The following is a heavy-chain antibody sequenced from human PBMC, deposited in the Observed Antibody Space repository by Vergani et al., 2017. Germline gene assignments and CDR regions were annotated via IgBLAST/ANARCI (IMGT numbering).Heavy chain of an antibody. CDR3: ALQWLVPFFDY. CDR2: IYWDDDK. CDR1: GFSLSTSGVG. J-gene: IGHJ4*02. Sequence: QINLKESGPTLVKPTQTLTLTCTFSGFSLSTSGVGVGWCRQPPGKALGWLALIYWDDDKRYSPALKSRLTITKDTSKNQVVRTMTNMDPVDTPTYYCALQWLVPFFDYWGQGTLVTVSS. D-gene: IGHD6-19*01. V-gene: IGHV2-5*02.